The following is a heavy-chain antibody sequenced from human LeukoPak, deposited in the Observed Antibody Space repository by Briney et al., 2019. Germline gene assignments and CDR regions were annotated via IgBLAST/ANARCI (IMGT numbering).Heavy chain of an antibody. V-gene: IGHV3-21*04. CDR2: ISSSSSYI. CDR1: GFTFSSYS. CDR3: AKVGPYYYDSSGIDAFDI. J-gene: IGHJ3*02. D-gene: IGHD3-22*01. Sequence: PGGSLRLSCAASGFTFSSYSMNWVRQAPGKGLEWVSSISSSSSYIYYADSVKGRFTISRDNSKNTLYLQMNSLRAEDTAVYYCAKVGPYYYDSSGIDAFDIWGQGTMVTVSS.